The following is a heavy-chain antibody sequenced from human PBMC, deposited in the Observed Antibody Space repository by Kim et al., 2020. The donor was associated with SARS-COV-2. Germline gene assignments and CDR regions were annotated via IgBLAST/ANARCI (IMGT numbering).Heavy chain of an antibody. CDR3: ARGRRSSWYGAPTGNGNY. D-gene: IGHD6-13*01. Sequence: SETLSLTCAVYGGSFSGYYWSWIRQPPGKGLEWIGEINHSGSTNYNPSLKSRVTISVDTSKNQFSLKLSSVTAADTAVYYCARGRRSSWYGAPTGNGNYWGQGTLVTVSS. V-gene: IGHV4-34*01. J-gene: IGHJ4*02. CDR2: INHSGST. CDR1: GGSFSGYY.